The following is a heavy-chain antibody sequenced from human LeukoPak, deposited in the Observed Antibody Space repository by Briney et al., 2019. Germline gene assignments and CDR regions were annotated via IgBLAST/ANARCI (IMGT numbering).Heavy chain of an antibody. J-gene: IGHJ5*02. CDR1: GGSFSGYY. CDR3: ATHTVTNWFDP. V-gene: IGHV4-34*01. D-gene: IGHD4-17*01. CDR2: IYYSGST. Sequence: SETLSLTCAVYGGSFSGYYWSWICQPPGKGLEWIGSIYYSGSTYYNPSLKSRVTISVDTSKNQFSLKLSSVTAADTAVYYCATHTVTNWFDPWGQGTLVTVSS.